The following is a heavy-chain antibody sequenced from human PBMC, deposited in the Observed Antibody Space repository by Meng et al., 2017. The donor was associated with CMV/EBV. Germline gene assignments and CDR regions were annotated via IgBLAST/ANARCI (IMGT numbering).Heavy chain of an antibody. V-gene: IGHV3-7*03. J-gene: IGHJ6*02. CDR1: GFTFSSYW. CDR3: ARLPEYGGYYDILTGYSRTTYGMDV. Sequence: GESLKISCAASGFTFSSYWTSWVRQAPGKGLEWVANIKQDGSEKYYVDSVKGRFTISRDNAKNSLYLQMNSLRAEDTAVYYCARLPEYGGYYDILTGYSRTTYGMDVWGQGTTVTVSS. D-gene: IGHD3-9*01. CDR2: IKQDGSEK.